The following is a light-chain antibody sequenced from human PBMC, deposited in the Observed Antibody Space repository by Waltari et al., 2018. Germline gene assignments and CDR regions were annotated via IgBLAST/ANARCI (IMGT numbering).Light chain of an antibody. V-gene: IGLV7-46*01. CDR1: TGPVTSGHF. J-gene: IGLJ2*01. CDR3: WLAYTGGIVV. Sequence: QAVVTQEPSLTVSPGGTVPLPCGSSTGPVTSGHFTYWLQQKPGQAPRTLIYDSYSRQSWTPARFSASLVGGKAVLTLSGAQAEDEAKYYCWLAYTGGIVVFGGGTELAVL. CDR2: DSY.